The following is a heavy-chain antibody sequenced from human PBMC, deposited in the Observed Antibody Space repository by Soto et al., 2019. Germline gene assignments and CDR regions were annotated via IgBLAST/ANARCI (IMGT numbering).Heavy chain of an antibody. CDR2: IYYSGST. V-gene: IGHV4-30-4*01. J-gene: IGHJ6*02. D-gene: IGHD3-3*01. CDR3: ARDQVTIFGVARYYYGMDV. Sequence: PSETLSLTCTVSGGSISSGDYYWSWIRQPPGKGLEWIGYIYYSGSTYYNPSLKSRVTISVDTSKNQFSLKLSSVTAADTAVYYCARDQVTIFGVARYYYGMDVWGQGTTVTVSS. CDR1: GGSISSGDYY.